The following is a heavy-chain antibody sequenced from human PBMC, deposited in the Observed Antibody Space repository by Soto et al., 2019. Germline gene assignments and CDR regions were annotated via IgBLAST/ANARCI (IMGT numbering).Heavy chain of an antibody. Sequence: QVQLVESGGGVVQPGRSLRLSCAASGFTFSSYGMHWVRQAPGKGLEWVAVIWYDGSNKYYADSVKGRFTISRYNSKNTLYLQMNSLRAEDTAVYYCARDRLAYCGGDCYRVNWFDPWGQGTLVTVSS. J-gene: IGHJ5*02. CDR1: GFTFSSYG. V-gene: IGHV3-33*01. CDR3: ARDRLAYCGGDCYRVNWFDP. CDR2: IWYDGSNK. D-gene: IGHD2-21*01.